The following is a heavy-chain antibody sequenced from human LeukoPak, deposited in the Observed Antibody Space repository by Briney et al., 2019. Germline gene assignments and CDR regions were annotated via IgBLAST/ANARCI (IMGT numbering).Heavy chain of an antibody. J-gene: IGHJ4*02. CDR3: ARATPTVTTHTDY. CDR1: GGTVSSYA. CDR2: IIPILGIA. Sequence: SVKVSCKASGGTVSSYAISWVRQAPGQGLEWMGRIIPILGIANYAQKFQGRATITADKPTSTAYMELSRLRSEDTAVHYCARATPTVTTHTDYWGQGTLVTVSS. V-gene: IGHV1-69*04. D-gene: IGHD4-17*01.